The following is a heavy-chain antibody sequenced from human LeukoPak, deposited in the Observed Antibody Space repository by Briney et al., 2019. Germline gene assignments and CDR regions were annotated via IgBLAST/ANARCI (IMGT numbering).Heavy chain of an antibody. CDR1: GVSLNTYF. CDR2: VYYNGIT. D-gene: IGHD1/OR15-1a*01. J-gene: IGHJ4*02. CDR3: ASQLGGTTFH. Sequence: KPSETLSLTCPVSGVSLNTYFLSWVRQAPGKGLEWIGYVYYNGITNYNPSLKSRVSISLDTSKNQFSLRLNSVTAAETAVYYCASQLGGTTFHWGQGTLVTVSS. V-gene: IGHV4-59*01.